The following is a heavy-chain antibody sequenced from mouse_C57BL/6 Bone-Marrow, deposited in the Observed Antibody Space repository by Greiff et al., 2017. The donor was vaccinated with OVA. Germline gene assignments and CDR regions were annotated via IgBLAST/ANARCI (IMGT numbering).Heavy chain of an antibody. CDR3: ARDVSTTYYFDY. V-gene: IGHV7-3*01. J-gene: IGHJ2*01. CDR2: IRTKANGYTT. Sequence: EVMLVESGGGLVQPGGSLRLSCAASGFTFTDYYMSWVRQPPGKALEWLGFIRTKANGYTTEYSAYVKGRFTISRDNSQSILYLQMNALSAEDSATYYCARDVSTTYYFDYWGQGTTLTVSS. D-gene: IGHD2-4*01. CDR1: GFTFTDYY.